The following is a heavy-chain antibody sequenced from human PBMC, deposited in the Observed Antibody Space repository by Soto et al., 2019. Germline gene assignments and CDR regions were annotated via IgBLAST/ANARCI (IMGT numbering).Heavy chain of an antibody. CDR1: GYTFTSYG. CDR2: ISAYNGNT. V-gene: IGHV1-18*01. CDR3: ARVPLEMWFVVLQTNKYIDY. J-gene: IGHJ4*02. D-gene: IGHD3-10*01. Sequence: ASVKVSCKASGYTFTSYGISWVRQAPGQGLEWMGWISAYNGNTNYAQKLQGRVTMTTDTSTSTAYMELRSLRSDDTAVYYCARVPLEMWFVVLQTNKYIDYRGQGTLGTVSS.